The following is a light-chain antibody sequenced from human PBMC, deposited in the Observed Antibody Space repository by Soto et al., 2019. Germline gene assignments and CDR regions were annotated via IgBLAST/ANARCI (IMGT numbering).Light chain of an antibody. Sequence: QSVLTQPASVSGSPGQSITISCTGTSSDVGRYNLVSWYQQLPGKAPKLMIHEVSKRPSGVSNRFSGSKSGNTASLTISGLQAEDEADYYCCSYAGSSTLLSGGGTKLTVL. V-gene: IGLV2-23*02. CDR3: CSYAGSSTLL. CDR1: SSDVGRYNL. CDR2: EVS. J-gene: IGLJ2*01.